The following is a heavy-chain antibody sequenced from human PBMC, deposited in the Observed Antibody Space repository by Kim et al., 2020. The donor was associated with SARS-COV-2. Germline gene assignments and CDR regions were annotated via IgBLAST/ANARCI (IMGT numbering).Heavy chain of an antibody. CDR1: GGSISSSSYY. V-gene: IGHV4-39*01. CDR2: IYYSGST. J-gene: IGHJ4*02. D-gene: IGHD6-13*01. Sequence: SETLSLTCTVSGGSISSSSYYWGWIRQPPGKGLEWIGSIYYSGSTYYNPSLKSRVTISVDTSKNQFSLKLSSVTAADTAVYYCASPKEGINIYSSFDYWGQGTLVTVSS. CDR3: ASPKEGINIYSSFDY.